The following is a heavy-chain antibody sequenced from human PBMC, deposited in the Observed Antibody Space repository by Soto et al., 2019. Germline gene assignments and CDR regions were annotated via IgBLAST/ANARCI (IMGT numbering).Heavy chain of an antibody. CDR3: ARESGIAAASVTHPEYYFDY. J-gene: IGHJ4*02. Sequence: PSETLSLTCTVSGGSISSGGYYWSWIRQQPGKGLEWIGYIYYSGSTYYNPSLKSRVTISVDTSKNQFSLKLSSVTAADTAVYYCARESGIAAASVTHPEYYFDYWGQGTLVTVSS. CDR2: IYYSGST. CDR1: GGSISSGGYY. D-gene: IGHD6-13*01. V-gene: IGHV4-31*03.